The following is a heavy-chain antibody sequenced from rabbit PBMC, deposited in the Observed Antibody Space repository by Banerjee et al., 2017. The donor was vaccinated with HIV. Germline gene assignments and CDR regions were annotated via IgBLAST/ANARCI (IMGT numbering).Heavy chain of an antibody. J-gene: IGHJ4*01. D-gene: IGHD4-2*01. CDR2: INTSSGNT. CDR1: AFSFSNKYV. Sequence: QEQLEESGGDLVKPEGSLTLTCTASAFSFSNKYVMCWVRQAPGKGLEWIACINTSSGNTVYASWAKGRFTISKTSSTTVTLQMTSLTAADTATYFCAREGLRYVGYAGVDYDGYFNLWGPGTLVTVS. CDR3: AREGLRYVGYAGVDYDGYFNL. V-gene: IGHV1S45*01.